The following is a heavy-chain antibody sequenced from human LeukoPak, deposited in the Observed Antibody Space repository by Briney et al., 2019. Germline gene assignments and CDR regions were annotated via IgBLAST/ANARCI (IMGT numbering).Heavy chain of an antibody. Sequence: SLKVSCKASGGTFSSYALSWVRQAPGRGLEWMGRIIPLLGIANYAQKFQGRVTITADKSTSTAYVELSSLRSEDTAVYYCARWGNYYDSSGYYPDYWGQGTLVTVSS. J-gene: IGHJ4*02. CDR1: GGTFSSYA. V-gene: IGHV1-69*04. D-gene: IGHD3-22*01. CDR3: ARWGNYYDSSGYYPDY. CDR2: IIPLLGIA.